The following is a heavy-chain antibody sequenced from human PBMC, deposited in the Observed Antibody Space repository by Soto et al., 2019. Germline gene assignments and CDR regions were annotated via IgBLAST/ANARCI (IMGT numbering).Heavy chain of an antibody. CDR3: ARGSSSWYWYFDL. D-gene: IGHD6-13*01. V-gene: IGHV3-21*01. CDR1: GFTFSSYS. J-gene: IGHJ2*01. CDR2: ISSSSSYI. Sequence: GGSMRLSCAASGFTFSSYSMNWVRQAQGKGLEWVSSISSSSSYIYYADSVKGRFTISRDNAKNSLYLQMNSLRAEDTAVYYCARGSSSWYWYFDLWGRGTLVTVSS.